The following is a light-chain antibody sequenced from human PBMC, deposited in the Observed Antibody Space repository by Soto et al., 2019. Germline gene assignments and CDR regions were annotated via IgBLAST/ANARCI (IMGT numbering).Light chain of an antibody. Sequence: DIVMTQSRDSLAVSLGERATLKCKSSQSLLYSSNNKNNLAWYQQKPGQPPKLLIYWASTRESGVPDRFSGSGSGTDFTLTISSLQAEDVAVYYCQQHYSSPWTFGQGTKVEIK. CDR1: QSLLYSSNNKNN. J-gene: IGKJ1*01. CDR2: WAS. V-gene: IGKV4-1*01. CDR3: QQHYSSPWT.